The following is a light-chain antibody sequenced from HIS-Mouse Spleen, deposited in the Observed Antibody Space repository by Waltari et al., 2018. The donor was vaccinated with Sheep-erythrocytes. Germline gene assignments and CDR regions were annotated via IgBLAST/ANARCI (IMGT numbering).Light chain of an antibody. J-gene: IGLJ3*02. V-gene: IGLV2-23*01. CDR3: CSYAGSSTPWV. Sequence: QSVLTQPPSASGTPGQRVTISCSGSSSNIGRNYVYWYQQLPGTAPKLMIYEGSKRPSGVSNRFSGSKSGNTASLTISGLQAEDEADYYCCSYAGSSTPWVFGGGTKLTVL. CDR1: SSNIGRNY. CDR2: EGS.